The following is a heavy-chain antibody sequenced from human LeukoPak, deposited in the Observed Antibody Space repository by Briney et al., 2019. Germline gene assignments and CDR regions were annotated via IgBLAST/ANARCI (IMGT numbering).Heavy chain of an antibody. CDR1: GFTFSSYG. V-gene: IGHV3-7*01. CDR3: ARVLPGYFDY. Sequence: GRSLRLSCAASGFTFSSYGMHWVRLAPGKGLEWVANIKEDGSLKYYVDSVKGRFTISRDNAKTSLYLQMNSLRAEDTAVYYCARVLPGYFDYWGQGTLVTVSS. CDR2: IKEDGSLK. J-gene: IGHJ4*02.